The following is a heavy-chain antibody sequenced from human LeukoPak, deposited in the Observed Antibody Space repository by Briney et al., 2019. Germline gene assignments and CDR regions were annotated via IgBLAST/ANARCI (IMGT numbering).Heavy chain of an antibody. Sequence: GGSLRLSCAASGFTFSSYAMSWVRQAPGKGLEWVSAISGSGGSTYYAGSVKGRFTISRDNSKNTLYLQMNSLRAEDTAVYYCAKALYCSSTSCYGPYYYYYGMDVWGQGTTVTVSS. V-gene: IGHV3-23*01. CDR1: GFTFSSYA. J-gene: IGHJ6*02. D-gene: IGHD2-2*01. CDR2: ISGSGGST. CDR3: AKALYCSSTSCYGPYYYYYGMDV.